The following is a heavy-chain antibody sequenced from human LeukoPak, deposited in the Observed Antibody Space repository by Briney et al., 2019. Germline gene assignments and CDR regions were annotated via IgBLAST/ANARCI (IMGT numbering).Heavy chain of an antibody. Sequence: PSETLSLTCAVYGGSFSGYYWSWIRQPPGKGLEWIGEINHSGSTNYNPSLKSRVTISVDTSKNQFSLKLSSVTAADTAVYYCARGRYSSSWLGTSKFDPWGQGTLVTVPS. CDR1: GGSFSGYY. CDR2: INHSGST. J-gene: IGHJ5*02. V-gene: IGHV4-34*01. D-gene: IGHD6-13*01. CDR3: ARGRYSSSWLGTSKFDP.